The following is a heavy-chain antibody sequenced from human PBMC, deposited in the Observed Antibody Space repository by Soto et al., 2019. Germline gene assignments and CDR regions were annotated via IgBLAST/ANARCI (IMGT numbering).Heavy chain of an antibody. Sequence: QVQLVQSGAEVKKPGASVKVSCKASGYTFTTYGINWVRQAPGQRPEWMGWTNAGNGNTRYSHKFQGRVTFSRDTPASTAYMELSSLKSEDTSVYYCARSSVPAYCSSSSCYSVDHWGQGTLVTVSS. V-gene: IGHV1-3*01. D-gene: IGHD2-2*01. J-gene: IGHJ4*02. CDR1: GYTFTTYG. CDR3: ARSSVPAYCSSSSCYSVDH. CDR2: TNAGNGNT.